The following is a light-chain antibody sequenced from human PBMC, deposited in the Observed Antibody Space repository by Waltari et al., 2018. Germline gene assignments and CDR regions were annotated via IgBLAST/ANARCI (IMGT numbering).Light chain of an antibody. CDR3: QSYDTSLGVV. J-gene: IGLJ2*01. V-gene: IGLV1-40*01. Sequence: QSVLTQPPSVSGAPGQRVTIPCTGRCSNRGAGQGSTWSQQLPGKAPTLLVDGVNTRPPGVPDRFFGSKSGTSASLAIPGLQPEDEADYYCQSYDTSLGVVFGGGTKLTVL. CDR1: CSNRGAGQG. CDR2: GVN.